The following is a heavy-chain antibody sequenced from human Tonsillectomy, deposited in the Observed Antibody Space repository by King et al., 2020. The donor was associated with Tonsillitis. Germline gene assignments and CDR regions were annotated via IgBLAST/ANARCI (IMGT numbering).Heavy chain of an antibody. CDR1: GYTFTNYG. CDR3: ARGRAIVVVVAAVSDAFDI. V-gene: IGHV1-18*04. D-gene: IGHD2-15*01. J-gene: IGHJ3*02. Sequence: VQLVQSGGEVKKPGASVKVSCKASGYTFTNYGISWVRQAPGQGLEWMGWISTYNGNTNYAEKFQDRVTMTTDTSTSTAYMELRSLRSDDTAVYYCARGRAIVVVVAAVSDAFDIWGQGTMVTVSS. CDR2: ISTYNGNT.